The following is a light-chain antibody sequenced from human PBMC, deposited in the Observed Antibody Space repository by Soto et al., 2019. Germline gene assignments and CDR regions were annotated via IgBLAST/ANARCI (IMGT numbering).Light chain of an antibody. Sequence: EIVLTQSPATLSLSPGERATLSCRASQRFSSSFAWYQQKPGQAPRLLIYDASNRATGIPARFSGSGSGTDFTLTISSLEPEDFAVYSCQQRSNWPVTFGQGTKVEIK. CDR3: QQRSNWPVT. J-gene: IGKJ1*01. CDR2: DAS. CDR1: QRFSSS. V-gene: IGKV3-11*01.